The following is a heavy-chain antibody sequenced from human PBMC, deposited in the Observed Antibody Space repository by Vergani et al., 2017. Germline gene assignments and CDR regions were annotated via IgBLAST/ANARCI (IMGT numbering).Heavy chain of an antibody. CDR2: IIPIFGTA. J-gene: IGHJ4*02. D-gene: IGHD7-27*01. Sequence: QVQLVQSGAEVKKPGSSVKVSCKASGGTFSSYAISWVRQAPGQGLEWMGRIIPIFGTANYAQKFQGRVTITADESTSTAYMGLSSLRSEDTAVYYCARDQWELGGVGYYFDYWGQGTLVTVSS. V-gene: IGHV1-69*13. CDR3: ARDQWELGGVGYYFDY. CDR1: GGTFSSYA.